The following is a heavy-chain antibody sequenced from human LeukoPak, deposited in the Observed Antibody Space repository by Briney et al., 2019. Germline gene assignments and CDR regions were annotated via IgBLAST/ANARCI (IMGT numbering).Heavy chain of an antibody. J-gene: IGHJ6*02. V-gene: IGHV1-8*01. CDR2: MNPNSGNT. CDR1: GYTFTSYD. CDR3: ARGPGDYYYYYGMDV. D-gene: IGHD7-27*01. Sequence: ASVKVSCKASGYTFTSYDINWVRQATGQGLEWMGWMNPNSGNTGYAQKFQGRVTMTRNTSISTAYMELSSLRSEDTAVYNCARGPGDYYYYYGMDVWGQGTTVTVSS.